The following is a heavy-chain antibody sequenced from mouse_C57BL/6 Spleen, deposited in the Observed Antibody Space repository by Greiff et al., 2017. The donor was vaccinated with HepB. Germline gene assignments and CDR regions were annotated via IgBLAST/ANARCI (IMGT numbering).Heavy chain of an antibody. CDR2: INPNNGGT. CDR1: GYTFTDYY. Sequence: VQLQQSGPELVKPGASVKISCKASGYTFTDYYMNWVKQSHGKSLEWIGDINPNNGGTSYNQKFKGKATLTVDKSSSTAYMELRSLTSEDSAVYYCANTLPDYYGSSYGYFDVWGTGTTVTVSS. CDR3: ANTLPDYYGSSYGYFDV. J-gene: IGHJ1*03. D-gene: IGHD1-1*01. V-gene: IGHV1-26*01.